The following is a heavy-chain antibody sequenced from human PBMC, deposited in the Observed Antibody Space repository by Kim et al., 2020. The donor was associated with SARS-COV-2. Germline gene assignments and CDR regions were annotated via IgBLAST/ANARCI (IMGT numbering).Heavy chain of an antibody. Sequence: GGSLRLSCAASGFTFSSYGMHWVRQAPGKGLEWVAVISYAGSNKYYADSVKGRFTISRDNSKNTLYLQMNSLRAEDTAVYYCAKGGSGSYRYYFDYWGQG. CDR2: ISYAGSNK. J-gene: IGHJ4*02. CDR3: AKGGSGSYRYYFDY. D-gene: IGHD3-10*01. CDR1: GFTFSSYG. V-gene: IGHV3-30*18.